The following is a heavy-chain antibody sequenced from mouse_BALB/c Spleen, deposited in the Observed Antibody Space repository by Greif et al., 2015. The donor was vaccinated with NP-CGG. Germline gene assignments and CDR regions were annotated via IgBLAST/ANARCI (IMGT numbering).Heavy chain of an antibody. CDR3: ARGGQDDY. J-gene: IGHJ2*01. D-gene: IGHD3-3*01. V-gene: IGHV1-69*02. CDR1: GYTFTSYW. CDR2: IDPSDSYT. Sequence: VQLQESGAELVKPGAPVKLSCKASGYTFTSYWMHWVKQRPGQGLEWIGEIDPSDSYTNYNQKFKGKATLTVDKSSSTAYMQLSSLTSEDSAVYYCARGGQDDYWGQGTTLTVSS.